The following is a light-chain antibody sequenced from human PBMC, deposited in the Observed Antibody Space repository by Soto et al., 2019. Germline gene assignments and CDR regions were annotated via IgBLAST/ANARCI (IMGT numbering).Light chain of an antibody. CDR1: SSDIGGHHF. CDR2: EVT. Sequence: QSVLTQPASVSGSPGQSITISCTGTSSDIGGHHFVSWYQQQSGKAPKLVIYEVTDRPSGVSDRFSGSKSGNTASLTISGLQPEDEADYYCSSYTSSSVDVFGTGTKVTVL. J-gene: IGLJ1*01. V-gene: IGLV2-14*01. CDR3: SSYTSSSVDV.